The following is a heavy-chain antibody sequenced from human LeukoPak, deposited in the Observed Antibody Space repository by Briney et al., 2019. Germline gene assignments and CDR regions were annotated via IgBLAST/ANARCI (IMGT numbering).Heavy chain of an antibody. CDR1: WFTFYNFS. D-gene: IGHD3-3*02. V-gene: IGHV3-23*01. J-gene: IGHJ3*02. CDR2: ISGSGGST. CDR3: AKSIFGVVTRSAFDI. Sequence: GGALGPSLAASWFTFYNFSKNWGRPGPGEGPGGGSAISGSGGSTYYADSVKGRFTISRDNSRNTLYLQMNSLRAEDTAVYYCAKSIFGVVTRSAFDIWGRGTMVTVSS.